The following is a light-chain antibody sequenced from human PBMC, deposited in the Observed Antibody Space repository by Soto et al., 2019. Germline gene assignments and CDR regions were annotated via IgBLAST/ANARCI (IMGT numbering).Light chain of an antibody. CDR2: SAS. Sequence: IQLTQSPSSLSASVVDRVTITCHAIRGIISYLALYQQKPGKAPKLLVYSASTLQSGVPSRFSGSGSGTHFTLTISSLQPEDFTTYYCQQLHGYPITFGQGTRLEIK. CDR3: QQLHGYPIT. CDR1: RGIISY. J-gene: IGKJ5*01. V-gene: IGKV1-9*01.